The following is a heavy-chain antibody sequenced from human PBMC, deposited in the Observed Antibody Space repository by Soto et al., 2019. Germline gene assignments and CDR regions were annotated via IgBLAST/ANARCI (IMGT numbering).Heavy chain of an antibody. D-gene: IGHD2-21*02. J-gene: IGHJ6*02. V-gene: IGHV3-23*01. CDR2: ISGSGGST. CDR1: GFTFSSYA. CDR3: AKSTSRLYYYYGMDV. Sequence: GGSLRLSCAASGFTFSSYAMSWVRQAPGKGLEWVSAISGSGGSTYYADSVKGRFTISRDNSKNTLYLQMNSLRAEDTAVYYCAKSTSRLYYYYGMDVWGQGTTVTVSS.